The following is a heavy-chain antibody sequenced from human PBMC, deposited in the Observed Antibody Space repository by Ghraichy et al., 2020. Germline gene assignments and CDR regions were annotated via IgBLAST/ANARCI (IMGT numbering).Heavy chain of an antibody. CDR2: INPNSGGT. CDR3: ARPTRVYYYDSSGYYYGSDNWFDP. V-gene: IGHV1-2*02. J-gene: IGHJ5*02. D-gene: IGHD3-22*01. Sequence: ASVKVSCKASGYTFTGYYMHWVRQAPGQGLEWMGWINPNSGGTNYAQKFQGRVTMTRDTSISTAYMELSRLRSDDTAVYYCARPTRVYYYDSSGYYYGSDNWFDPWGQGTLVTVSS. CDR1: GYTFTGYY.